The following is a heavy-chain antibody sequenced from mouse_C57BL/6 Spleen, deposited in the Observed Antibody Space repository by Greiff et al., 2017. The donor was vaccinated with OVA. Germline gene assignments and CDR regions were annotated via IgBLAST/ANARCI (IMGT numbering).Heavy chain of an antibody. D-gene: IGHD4-1*01. J-gene: IGHJ2*01. CDR1: GYAFSSSW. CDR2: IYPGDGDT. V-gene: IGHV1-82*01. CDR3: ARAGTKALDY. Sequence: VQLQQSGPELVKPGASVKISCKASGYAFSSSWMNWVKQRPGKGLEWIGRIYPGDGDTNYNGKFKGKATLTADKSSSTAYMQLSSLTSEDSAVYFCARAGTKALDYWGQGTTRTVSS.